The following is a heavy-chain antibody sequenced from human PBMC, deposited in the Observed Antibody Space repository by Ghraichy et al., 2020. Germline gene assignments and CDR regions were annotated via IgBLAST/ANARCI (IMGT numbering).Heavy chain of an antibody. J-gene: IGHJ4*02. D-gene: IGHD6-19*01. CDR1: GFTFSSYS. V-gene: IGHV3-48*02. Sequence: LSLTCAASGFTFSSYSMNWVRQAPGKGLEWVSYISSSSSTIYYADSVKGRFTISRDNAKNSLYLQMNSLRDEDTAVYYCAREGGAVAGTQDYWGQGTLVTVSS. CDR2: ISSSSSTI. CDR3: AREGGAVAGTQDY.